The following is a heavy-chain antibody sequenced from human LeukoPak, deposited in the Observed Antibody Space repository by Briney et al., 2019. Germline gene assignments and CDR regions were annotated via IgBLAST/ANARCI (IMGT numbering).Heavy chain of an antibody. CDR2: ISAYTGYT. V-gene: IGHV1-18*01. Sequence: ASVKVSCKTSGYTFSSYGITWVRQAPGQGLEWMGWISAYTGYTDYPQKFQGRVTMTTDTSTSTAYMELRSLSSDDTAVYYCARGGWYYYDRSGYYPQDYWGQGTLVTVSS. CDR3: ARGGWYYYDRSGYYPQDY. D-gene: IGHD3-22*01. J-gene: IGHJ4*02. CDR1: GYTFSSYG.